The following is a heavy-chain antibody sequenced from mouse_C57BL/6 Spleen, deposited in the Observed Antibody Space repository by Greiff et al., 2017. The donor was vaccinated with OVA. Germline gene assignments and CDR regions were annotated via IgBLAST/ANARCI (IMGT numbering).Heavy chain of an antibody. Sequence: VKLVESGPGLVQPSQSLSITCTVSGFSLTSYGVHWVRQSPGKGLEWLGVIWSGGSTDYNAAFISSLSISKDNSKSQVFFKMNSLQADDTAIYYCARMGSNWDYYAMDYWGQGTSVTVSS. V-gene: IGHV2-2*01. J-gene: IGHJ4*01. CDR3: ARMGSNWDYYAMDY. CDR2: IWSGGST. CDR1: GFSLTSYG. D-gene: IGHD4-1*01.